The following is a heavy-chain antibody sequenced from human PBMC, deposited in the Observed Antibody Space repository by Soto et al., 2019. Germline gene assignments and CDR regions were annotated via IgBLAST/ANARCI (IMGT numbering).Heavy chain of an antibody. V-gene: IGHV1-69*14. D-gene: IGHD5-12*01. Sequence: QVQLVQSGAEVRQPASSVKVSCKTSGATFSSYAITWVRQAPGQGLEWMGGIVPTVDTSTYAQKFQGRVTIAGDKFTNTVDMELSSLRSDNTAVYYCVSVVAIPGYPDNWGQGTLVTVSS. CDR1: GATFSSYA. CDR3: VSVVAIPGYPDN. CDR2: IVPTVDTS. J-gene: IGHJ4*02.